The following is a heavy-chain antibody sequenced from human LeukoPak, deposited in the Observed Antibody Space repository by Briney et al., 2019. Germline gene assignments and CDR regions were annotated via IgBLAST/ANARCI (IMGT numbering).Heavy chain of an antibody. CDR1: GGSISIYY. V-gene: IGHV4-39*01. Sequence: PSETLSLTCTVSGGSISIYYWSWIRQPPGKGLEWIASIYYSGSTYYNPSPKSRVTISVDTSKNQFSLKLSSVTAADTAVYYCARRGSWPNYFDYWGQGTLVTVSS. CDR2: IYYSGST. D-gene: IGHD6-13*01. J-gene: IGHJ4*02. CDR3: ARRGSWPNYFDY.